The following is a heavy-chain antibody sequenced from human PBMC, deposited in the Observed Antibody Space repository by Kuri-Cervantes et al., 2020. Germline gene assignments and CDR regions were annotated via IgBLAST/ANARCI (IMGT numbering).Heavy chain of an antibody. D-gene: IGHD1-7*01. V-gene: IGHV3-20*01. CDR3: ARDPWAGTTGNWFDP. Sequence: GESLKISCAASGFTFDDYGMSWVRQAPGKGLEWVSGINWNGGSTGYADSVKGRFTISRDNAKNSLYLQMNSLRAEDTALYHCARDPWAGTTGNWFDPWGQGTLVTVSS. CDR2: INWNGGST. J-gene: IGHJ5*02. CDR1: GFTFDDYG.